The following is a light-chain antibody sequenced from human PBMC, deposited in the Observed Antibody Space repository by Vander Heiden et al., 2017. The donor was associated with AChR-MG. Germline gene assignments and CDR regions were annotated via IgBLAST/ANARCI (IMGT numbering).Light chain of an antibody. Sequence: DIQITQSPSTLSASLGDRVTITCRARQSISSWLAWYQQKPGKAPKLLIYDASSLESGVPSRFSGSGSGTEFTLTISSLQPEDFATYYCQQYNSYPWTFGQGTRVEIK. CDR3: QQYNSYPWT. CDR1: QSISSW. V-gene: IGKV1-5*01. CDR2: DAS. J-gene: IGKJ1*01.